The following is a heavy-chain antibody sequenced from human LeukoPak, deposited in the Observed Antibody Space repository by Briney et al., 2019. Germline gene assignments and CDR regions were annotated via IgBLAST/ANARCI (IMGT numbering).Heavy chain of an antibody. V-gene: IGHV3-23*01. CDR3: AIDPGIVVVPAAISY. J-gene: IGHJ4*02. D-gene: IGHD2-2*01. Sequence: GGSLRLSCAASGFTFSSYAMSWVRQAPGKGLEWVSAISGSGGSTYYADSVKGRFTISRDNSKNTLYLQMNSLRAGDTAVYYCAIDPGIVVVPAAISYWGQGTLVTVSS. CDR2: ISGSGGST. CDR1: GFTFSSYA.